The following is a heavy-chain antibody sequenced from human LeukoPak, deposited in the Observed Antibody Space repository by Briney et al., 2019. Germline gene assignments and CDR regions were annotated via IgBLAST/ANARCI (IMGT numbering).Heavy chain of an antibody. CDR3: ARQEWELYSYVHFDY. CDR1: GGSISSSSYY. V-gene: IGHV4-39*01. CDR2: IYYSGST. J-gene: IGHJ4*02. D-gene: IGHD1-26*01. Sequence: SETLSLTXTVSGGSISSSSYYWGWIRQPPGKGLEWIGSIYYSGSTYYNPSLKSRVTISVDTSKNQFSLKLSSVTAADTAVYYCARQEWELYSYVHFDYWGQGTLVTVSS.